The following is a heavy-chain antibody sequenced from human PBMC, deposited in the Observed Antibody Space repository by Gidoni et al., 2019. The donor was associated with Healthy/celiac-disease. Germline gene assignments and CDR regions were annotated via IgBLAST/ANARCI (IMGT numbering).Heavy chain of an antibody. CDR1: G. Sequence: GMHWVRQAPGKGLEWVAVISYDGSNKYYADSVKGRFTISRDNSKNTLYLQMNSLRAEDTAVYYCAKDWGTSWHPGGGYGMDVWGQGTTVTVSS. D-gene: IGHD2-2*01. CDR2: ISYDGSNK. J-gene: IGHJ6*02. V-gene: IGHV3-30*18. CDR3: AKDWGTSWHPGGGYGMDV.